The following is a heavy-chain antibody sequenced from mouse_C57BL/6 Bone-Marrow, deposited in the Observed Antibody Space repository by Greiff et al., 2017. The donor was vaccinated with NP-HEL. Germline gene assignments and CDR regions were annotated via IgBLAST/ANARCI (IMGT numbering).Heavy chain of an antibody. Sequence: DVKLQESGPGLVKPSQSLSLTCTVTGYSITSDYAWNWIRQFPGNKLEWMGYISYSGSTSYNPSLKSRISITRDTSKNPFFLQLNSVTTEDTATYYCAYYDYDYYAMDYWGQGTSVTVSS. CDR2: ISYSGST. CDR1: GYSITSDYA. V-gene: IGHV3-2*02. J-gene: IGHJ4*01. D-gene: IGHD2-4*01. CDR3: AYYDYDYYAMDY.